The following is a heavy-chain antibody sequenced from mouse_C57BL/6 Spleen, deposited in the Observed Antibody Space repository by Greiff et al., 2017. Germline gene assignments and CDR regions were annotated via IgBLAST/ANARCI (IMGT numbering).Heavy chain of an antibody. CDR1: GYTFTSYW. CDR2: IHPNSGST. J-gene: IGHJ1*03. D-gene: IGHD1-1*01. Sequence: QVHVKQPGAELVKPGDSVKLSCKASGYTFTSYWMHWVKQRPGQGLEWIGMIHPNSGSTNYNEKFKSKATLTVDKSASTAYMQLSSLTSEDSAVYYCARSNYYGNLYFGVWGTGATVTVSS. V-gene: IGHV1-64*01. CDR3: ARSNYYGNLYFGV.